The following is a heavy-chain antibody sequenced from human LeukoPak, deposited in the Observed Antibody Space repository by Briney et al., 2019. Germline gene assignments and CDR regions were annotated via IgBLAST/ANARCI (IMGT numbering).Heavy chain of an antibody. CDR3: MRDWRYYGMDV. D-gene: IGHD1-1*01. V-gene: IGHV3-48*04. CDR2: ITGSSSTI. CDR1: GFTLSSYS. J-gene: IGHJ6*02. Sequence: GGSLRLSCAASGFTLSSYSMNWVRQAPGKGLEWVSYITGSSSTISYADSVKGRFTISRDNAKNTTYLQLNSLRVDDTAVYYCMRDWRYYGMDVWGQGTTVTVSS.